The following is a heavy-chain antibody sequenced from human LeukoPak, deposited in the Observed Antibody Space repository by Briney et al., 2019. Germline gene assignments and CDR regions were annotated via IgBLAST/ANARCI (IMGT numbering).Heavy chain of an antibody. CDR2: IYHSGNT. CDR3: ARGALLWFGDRMEYYFDY. V-gene: IGHV4-38-2*02. CDR1: DYSVSSGYY. D-gene: IGHD3-10*01. J-gene: IGHJ4*02. Sequence: SETLSLTCTVSDYSVSSGYYWGWIRQPPGKGLEWIGNIYHSGNTFYNPSLKSRVTISVDTSKNQSSLKLSSMTAADTAVYYCARGALLWFGDRMEYYFDYWGQGTLLTVSS.